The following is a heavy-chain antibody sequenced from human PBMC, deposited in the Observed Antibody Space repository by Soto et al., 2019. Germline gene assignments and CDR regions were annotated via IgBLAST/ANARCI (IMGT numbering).Heavy chain of an antibody. Sequence: GGSLILSCAASGFTFSNYAMSWVRQAPGKGLEWVSLISGSGDSINYADSVKGRFTISRDNSKNTLYLQMNSLTAEDTAVYYCAKRGGSVAFDYWGQGTLVTVSS. CDR1: GFTFSNYA. CDR2: ISGSGDSI. CDR3: AKRGGSVAFDY. D-gene: IGHD2-15*01. J-gene: IGHJ4*02. V-gene: IGHV3-23*01.